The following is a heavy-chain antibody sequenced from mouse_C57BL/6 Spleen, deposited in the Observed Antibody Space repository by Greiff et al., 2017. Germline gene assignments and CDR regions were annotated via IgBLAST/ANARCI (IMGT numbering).Heavy chain of an antibody. CDR1: GYAFSSSW. CDR2: IYPGDGDT. CDR3: ARHGSSTGWYFDV. J-gene: IGHJ1*03. Sequence: VKLQESGPELVKPGASVKISCKASGYAFSSSWMNWVKQRPGKGLEWIGRIYPGDGDTNYNGKFKGKATLTADKSSSTAYMQLSSLTSEDSAVYFCARHGSSTGWYFDVWGTGTTVTVSS. V-gene: IGHV1-82*01. D-gene: IGHD1-1*01.